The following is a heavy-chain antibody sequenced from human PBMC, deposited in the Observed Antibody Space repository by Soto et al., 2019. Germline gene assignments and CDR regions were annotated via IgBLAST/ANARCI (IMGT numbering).Heavy chain of an antibody. CDR3: AHNSDSSGYYYVRYYFDY. D-gene: IGHD3-22*01. Sequence: QITLKESGPPLVKPTQTLTLTCTFSGFSLSASGVGVGWIRQPPGGALEWLALVYWNDDKRYSPSLRSRLTITKDTSKNQVVLTVTNMDPVDTATDYCAHNSDSSGYYYVRYYFDYWGQGTLVTVAS. J-gene: IGHJ4*02. CDR1: GFSLSASGVG. CDR2: VYWNDDK. V-gene: IGHV2-5*01.